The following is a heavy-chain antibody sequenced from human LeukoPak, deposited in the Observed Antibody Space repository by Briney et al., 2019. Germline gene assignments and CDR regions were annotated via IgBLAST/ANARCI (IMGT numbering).Heavy chain of an antibody. V-gene: IGHV1-2*02. CDR1: GYTFTSNY. D-gene: IGHD2-15*01. Sequence: ASVKVSCKAFGYTFTSNYMHWVRQAPGQGLEWMGWINPNSGGTNYAQKFQGRVTMTTDTSMSTAYMELSRLTSDDTAVYYCARESFGGSPLVHWGQGTLVTVSS. CDR2: INPNSGGT. CDR3: ARESFGGSPLVH. J-gene: IGHJ4*02.